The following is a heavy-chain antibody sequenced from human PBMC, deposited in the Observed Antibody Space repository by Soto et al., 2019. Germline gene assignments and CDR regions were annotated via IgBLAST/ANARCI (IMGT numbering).Heavy chain of an antibody. CDR1: GGTFSSYA. J-gene: IGHJ3*02. D-gene: IGHD3-22*01. CDR2: IIPIFGTA. V-gene: IGHV1-69*13. Sequence: VKVSCKASGGTFSSYAISWVRQAPGQGLEWMGGIIPIFGTANYAQKFQGRVTITADESTSTAYMELSSLRSEDTAVYYCARASSSWDSSGYYYLSAFDIWGQGTMVTVSS. CDR3: ARASSSWDSSGYYYLSAFDI.